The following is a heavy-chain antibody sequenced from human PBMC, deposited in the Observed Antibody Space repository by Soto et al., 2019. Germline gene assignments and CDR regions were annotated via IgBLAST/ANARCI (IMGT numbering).Heavy chain of an antibody. J-gene: IGHJ6*03. V-gene: IGHV3-23*01. D-gene: IGHD5-12*01. CDR2: ISGSGGST. CDR3: AKWDIVATITRDYYYYMDV. Sequence: GGSLRLSCAASGFTFSSYAMSWVRQAPGKGLEWVSAISGSGGSTYYADSVKGRFTISRDNSKNTLYLQMNSLRAEDTAVYYCAKWDIVATITRDYYYYMDVWGKGTTVTVSS. CDR1: GFTFSSYA.